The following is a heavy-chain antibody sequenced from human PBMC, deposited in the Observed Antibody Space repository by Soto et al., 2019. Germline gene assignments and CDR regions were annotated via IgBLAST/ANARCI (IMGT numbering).Heavy chain of an antibody. V-gene: IGHV3-74*01. CDR1: GFTFDYYW. Sequence: PGGSLRLSCAASGFTFDYYWMHWVRQAPGKGLVWVSRINTDGSRTNYADSVKGRFTISRDNAKNTLYLQMNSPRAEDTAVYYCARVATGSYNWFDPWGQGTQVTVSS. CDR2: INTDGSRT. D-gene: IGHD1-26*01. J-gene: IGHJ5*02. CDR3: ARVATGSYNWFDP.